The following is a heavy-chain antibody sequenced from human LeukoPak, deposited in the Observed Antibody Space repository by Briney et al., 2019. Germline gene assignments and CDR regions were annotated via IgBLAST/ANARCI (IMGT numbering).Heavy chain of an antibody. CDR3: ARAGVPAATPRPKYYYYYYMDV. D-gene: IGHD2-2*01. CDR1: GGSFSGYY. CDR2: INHSGST. Sequence: KSSETLSLTCAVYGGSFSGYYWSWIRQPPGKGLEWIGEINHSGSTNYNPSLKSRVTMSVDTSKNQFSLKLSSVTAADTAVYYCARAGVPAATPRPKYYYYYYMDVWGKGTTVTVSS. J-gene: IGHJ6*03. V-gene: IGHV4-34*01.